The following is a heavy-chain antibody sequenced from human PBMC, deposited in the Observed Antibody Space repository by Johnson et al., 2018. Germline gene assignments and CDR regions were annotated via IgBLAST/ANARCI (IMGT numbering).Heavy chain of an antibody. V-gene: IGHV3-23*04. CDR3: AKPFYYDSSGYYISYYFDC. CDR2: ISGSGGST. D-gene: IGHD3-22*01. Sequence: EVQLVESGGGLVQPGGSLRLSCAASGFTFSSYAMSWVRQAPGKGLEWVSAISGSGGSTYYADSVKGRFTISRDNSKNTLDLQMNSLRAEETAVYYCAKPFYYDSSGYYISYYFDCWGQGTLVTVSS. J-gene: IGHJ4*02. CDR1: GFTFSSYA.